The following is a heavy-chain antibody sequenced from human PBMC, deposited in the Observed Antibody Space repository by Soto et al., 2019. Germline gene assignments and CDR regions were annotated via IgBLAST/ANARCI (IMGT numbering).Heavy chain of an antibody. CDR2: SSATGAGT. Sequence: GGSLRLSCAASGFTFSSYGMTWVRQAPGKGLEWVSFSSATGAGTYYADSVKGRFTISRDNSKNTLYLQMTSLRADDTAVYYCAKDRRAGGNYGFYSDFWGQGALVTVPQ. J-gene: IGHJ4*02. CDR1: GFTFSSYG. V-gene: IGHV3-23*01. CDR3: AKDRRAGGNYGFYSDF. D-gene: IGHD1-7*01.